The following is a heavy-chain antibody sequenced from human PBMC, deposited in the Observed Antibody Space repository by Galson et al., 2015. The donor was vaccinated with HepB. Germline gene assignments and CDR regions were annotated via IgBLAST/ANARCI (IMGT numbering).Heavy chain of an antibody. CDR3: AESEPDYSKDY. Sequence: SVKVSCKASGGTFSSYAISWVRQAPGQGLEWMGRIIPILGIANYAQKFQGRVTITADKSTSTAYMELSSLRSEDTAVYYCAESEPDYSKDYWGQGTLVTVSS. CDR1: GGTFSSYA. CDR2: IIPILGIA. D-gene: IGHD4-11*01. V-gene: IGHV1-69*04. J-gene: IGHJ4*02.